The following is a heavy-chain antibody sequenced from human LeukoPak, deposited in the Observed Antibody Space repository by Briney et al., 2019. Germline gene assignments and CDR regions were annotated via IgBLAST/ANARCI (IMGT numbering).Heavy chain of an antibody. Sequence: ASVNVSSKASGYTFTSYHMHWVRQAPGQGLEWMGIINPSGGRTSYAQKFQGRVTTTRDTSTSTVYMELSSLRSEDRAVYYCATDILTGANDYWGQGTLVTVSS. J-gene: IGHJ4*02. V-gene: IGHV1-46*01. D-gene: IGHD3-9*01. CDR3: ATDILTGANDY. CDR1: GYTFTSYH. CDR2: INPSGGRT.